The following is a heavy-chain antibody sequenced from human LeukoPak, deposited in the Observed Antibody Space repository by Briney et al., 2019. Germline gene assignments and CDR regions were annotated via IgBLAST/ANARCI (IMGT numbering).Heavy chain of an antibody. CDR3: AREYSF. D-gene: IGHD5-18*01. CDR1: GGSISSYY. J-gene: IGHJ4*02. Sequence: SETLSLTCTVSGGSISSYYWTWIRQPAGKGLEWVGHIYTSGSTNYNPSLKSRVTISVDMSKKQFSLKLSSVTAADTAVYYCAREYSFWGQGTLVTASS. V-gene: IGHV4-4*07. CDR2: IYTSGST.